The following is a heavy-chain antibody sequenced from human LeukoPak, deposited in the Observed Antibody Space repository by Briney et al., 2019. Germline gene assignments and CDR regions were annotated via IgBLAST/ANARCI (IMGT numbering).Heavy chain of an antibody. CDR2: IKGDGNT. D-gene: IGHD3-3*01. J-gene: IGHJ1*01. CDR3: ARAPSQVGGYYPEYFRH. V-gene: IGHV3-74*01. Sequence: GGSLRLSCAASGYTFSSYWMHWVRQAPGKGLVWVSRIKGDGNTNYADSVKGRFAISRDNAKNTVSLQMNSLRAEDTGVYYCARAPSQVGGYYPEYFRHWGQGTLVTVSS. CDR1: GYTFSSYW.